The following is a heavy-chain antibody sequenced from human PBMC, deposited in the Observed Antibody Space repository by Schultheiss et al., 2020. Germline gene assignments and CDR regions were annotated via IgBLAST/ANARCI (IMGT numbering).Heavy chain of an antibody. CDR3: AAPGGATSAFDI. J-gene: IGHJ3*02. CDR2: IIPIFGTA. CDR1: GGTFSSYA. D-gene: IGHD1-26*01. V-gene: IGHV1-69*05. Sequence: SVKVSCKASGGTFSSYAISWVRQAPGQGLEWMGGIIPIFGTANYAQKFQERVTITRDMSTSTAYMELSSLRSEDTAVYYCAAPGGATSAFDIWGQGTMVNVSS.